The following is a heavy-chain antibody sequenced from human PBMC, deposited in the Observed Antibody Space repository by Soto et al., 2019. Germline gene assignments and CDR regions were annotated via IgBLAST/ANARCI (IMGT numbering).Heavy chain of an antibody. D-gene: IGHD3-3*01. CDR2: IWYDGSNK. J-gene: IGHJ6*02. V-gene: IGHV3-33*01. Sequence: QVQLVESGGGVVQPGRSLRLSCAASGFTFSSYGVHWVRQAPGKGLEWVAVIWYDGSNKYYADSVKGRFSISRDNSKNTVHLKMNSLTAEDTAEYHCARDWNGMDVWGQGTTVTVSS. CDR1: GFTFSSYG. CDR3: ARDWNGMDV.